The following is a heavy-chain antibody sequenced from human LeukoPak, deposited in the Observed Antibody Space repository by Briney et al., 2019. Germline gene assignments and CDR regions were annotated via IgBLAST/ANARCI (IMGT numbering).Heavy chain of an antibody. CDR1: GFTFSDYY. J-gene: IGHJ2*01. D-gene: IGHD3-10*01. CDR2: ISPSDNTM. V-gene: IGHV3-11*01. Sequence: GGSLRLSCAASGFTFSDYYMSWIRQAPGEGLEWLSYISPSDNTMYYADSVKGRFTMSRDNVKNSLYLQMTSLRAEDTAVYYCARVGGYGSGSSPYWYYDLWGRGTLVTVSS. CDR3: ARVGGYGSGSSPYWYYDL.